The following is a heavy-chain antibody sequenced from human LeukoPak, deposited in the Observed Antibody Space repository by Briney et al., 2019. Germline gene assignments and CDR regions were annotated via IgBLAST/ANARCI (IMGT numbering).Heavy chain of an antibody. D-gene: IGHD3-16*01. V-gene: IGHV4-30-2*01. CDR2: IYHSGST. Sequence: SETLSLTCTVSGGSISSGGYYWSWIRQPPGKGLEWIGYIYHSGSTYYNPSLKSRVTISVDRSKNQFSLKLSSVTAADTAVYYCARGSLGGLAAGRWGPIDYWGQGTLVTVSS. CDR3: ARGSLGGLAAGRWGPIDY. J-gene: IGHJ4*02. CDR1: GGSISSGGYY.